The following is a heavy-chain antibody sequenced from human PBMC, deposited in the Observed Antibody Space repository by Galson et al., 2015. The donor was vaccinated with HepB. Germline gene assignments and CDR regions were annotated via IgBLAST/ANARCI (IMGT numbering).Heavy chain of an antibody. CDR3: ARDRGIAAAARTALGGY. CDR2: INAGNGNT. D-gene: IGHD6-13*01. V-gene: IGHV1-3*01. CDR1: GYTFTSYA. J-gene: IGHJ4*02. Sequence: SVKVSCKASGYTFTSYAMHWVRQAPGQRLEWMGWINAGNGNTKYSQKFQGRVTITRDTSASTAYMELSSLRSEDTAVYYCARDRGIAAAARTALGGYWGQGTLVTVSS.